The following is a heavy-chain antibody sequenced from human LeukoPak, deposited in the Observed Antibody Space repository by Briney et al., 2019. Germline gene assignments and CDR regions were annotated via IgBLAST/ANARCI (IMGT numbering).Heavy chain of an antibody. CDR2: ISYDGSNK. Sequence: GGSLRLSCAASGFTFNRYVMHWVRLPTGKGLEWVAVISYDGSNKYYADSVKGRFTISRDNSKNTLYLQMNSLRAEDTAVYYCAKDLRDIVVVPAAIGGDAFDIWGQGTMVTVSS. J-gene: IGHJ3*02. CDR1: GFTFNRYV. V-gene: IGHV3-30-3*02. D-gene: IGHD2-2*01. CDR3: AKDLRDIVVVPAAIGGDAFDI.